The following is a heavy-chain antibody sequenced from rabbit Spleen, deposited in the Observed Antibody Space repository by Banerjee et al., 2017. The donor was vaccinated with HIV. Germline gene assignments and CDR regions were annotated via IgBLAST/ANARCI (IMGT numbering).Heavy chain of an antibody. CDR3: ARDSSSSFVSTGWGLTRLDL. V-gene: IGHV1S40*01. J-gene: IGHJ3*01. D-gene: IGHD4-1*01. CDR1: GFSFSSSYY. Sequence: QQLEESGGDMVKPGASLTLTCTASGFSFSSSYYMCWVRQAPGKGLEWIACINAVTGKAVYASWVNGRFSISRENTQNTVSLQLNSLTAADTATYFCARDSSSSFVSTGWGLTRLDLWGQGTLVTVS. CDR2: INAVTGKA.